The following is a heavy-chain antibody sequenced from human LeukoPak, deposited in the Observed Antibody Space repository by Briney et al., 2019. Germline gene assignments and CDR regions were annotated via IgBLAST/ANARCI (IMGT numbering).Heavy chain of an antibody. CDR2: ISSSSSYI. D-gene: IGHD2-8*01. V-gene: IGHV3-21*01. J-gene: IGHJ4*02. CDR1: GFTFSSYS. Sequence: GGSLRLSCAASGFTFSSYSMNWVRQAPGKGLEWVSSISSSSSYIYYADSVKGRFTISRDNAKNSLYLQMNSLGAEDTAVYYCARDDCTNGVCYTVSGDYWGQGTLVTVSS. CDR3: ARDDCTNGVCYTVSGDY.